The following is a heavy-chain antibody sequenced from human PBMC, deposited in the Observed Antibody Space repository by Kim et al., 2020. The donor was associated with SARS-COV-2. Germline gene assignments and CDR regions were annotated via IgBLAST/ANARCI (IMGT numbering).Heavy chain of an antibody. J-gene: IGHJ4*02. CDR1: GFTFSSYA. CDR2: ISGSGGST. CDR3: AKPAIPSVVTMIVVVPYYFDY. Sequence: GGSLRLSCAASGFTFSSYAMSWVRQAPGKGLEWVSAISGSGGSTYYADSVKGRFTISRDNSKNTLYLQMNSLRAEDTAVYYCAKPAIPSVVTMIVVVPYYFDYWGQGTLVTVSS. D-gene: IGHD3-22*01. V-gene: IGHV3-23*01.